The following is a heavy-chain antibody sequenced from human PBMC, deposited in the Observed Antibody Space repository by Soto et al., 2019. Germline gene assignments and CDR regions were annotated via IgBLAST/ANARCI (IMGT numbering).Heavy chain of an antibody. CDR2: IYSGSSA. D-gene: IGHD6-13*01. CDR3: ARDHDSSSWYDY. V-gene: IGHV3-53*01. J-gene: IGHJ4*02. Sequence: PGGSLRLSCAASGFTVSSNYMSWVRQAPGKGLEWVSVIYSGSSAYYADSVKGRFTISRDNSKNTLYLQMNSLRAEDTAVYYCARDHDSSSWYDYWGQGTLVTVSS. CDR1: GFTVSSNY.